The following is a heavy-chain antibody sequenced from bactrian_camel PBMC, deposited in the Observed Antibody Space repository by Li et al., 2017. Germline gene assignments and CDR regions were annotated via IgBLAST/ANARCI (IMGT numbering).Heavy chain of an antibody. D-gene: IGHD5*01. J-gene: IGHJ4*01. V-gene: IGHV3S1*01. Sequence: HVQLVESGGGSVQAGGSLRLSCTAFEYTSSSNCMAWWRQPPGKTREAVAAISMASDGRTYYRTSVKDRFTVSRDSANTLILEMNSLQPEDTAVYYCAAETPLDQCVGWHEGTFRYWGQGTQVTVS. CDR1: EYTSSSNC. CDR3: AAETPLDQCVGWHEGTFRY. CDR2: ISMASDGRT.